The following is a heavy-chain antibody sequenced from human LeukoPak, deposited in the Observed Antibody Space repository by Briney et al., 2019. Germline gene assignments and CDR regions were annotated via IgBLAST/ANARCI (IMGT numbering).Heavy chain of an antibody. CDR2: ISANGVST. D-gene: IGHD3-22*01. Sequence: PGGSLRLSCAASGFTFSSYAMSWVRQAPGKGLEWVSAISANGVSTYYADSVKGRFTISRDNSKNTLYLQMHSLRSDDAAVYYCAKDYIPFYESGGYYTPFDYWGQGTLVTVSS. CDR3: AKDYIPFYESGGYYTPFDY. CDR1: GFTFSSYA. V-gene: IGHV3-23*01. J-gene: IGHJ4*02.